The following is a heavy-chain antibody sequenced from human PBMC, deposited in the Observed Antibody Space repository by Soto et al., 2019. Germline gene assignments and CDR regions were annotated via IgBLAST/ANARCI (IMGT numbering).Heavy chain of an antibody. J-gene: IGHJ4*02. Sequence: GGSLRLSCAASGFTFSSYGMHWVRQAPGKGLEWVTGILYDGSDKYYADSVKGRFTISRENSKNTLYLQMNSLRTEDLAVYYCAKAGGGFGDFVRHWGQGTPVTVSS. CDR1: GFTFSSYG. CDR3: AKAGGGFGDFVRH. D-gene: IGHD3-10*01. V-gene: IGHV3-30*18. CDR2: ILYDGSDK.